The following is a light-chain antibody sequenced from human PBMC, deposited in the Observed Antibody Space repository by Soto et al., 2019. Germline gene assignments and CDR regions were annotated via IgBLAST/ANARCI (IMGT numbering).Light chain of an antibody. J-gene: IGLJ1*01. Sequence: QSVLTQPASVSGSPGQSVTISCTGPRSDIGDSNFISWYQHSPGKAPRLLIYEANNRPSGVSKRFSGSKAGNTASLTISGLPDDDEADYFCASFRSGTILVFGSGTKVTVL. CDR3: ASFRSGTILV. CDR2: EAN. V-gene: IGLV2-14*01. CDR1: RSDIGDSNF.